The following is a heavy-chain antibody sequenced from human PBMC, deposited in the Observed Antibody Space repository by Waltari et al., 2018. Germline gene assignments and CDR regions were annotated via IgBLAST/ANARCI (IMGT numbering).Heavy chain of an antibody. D-gene: IGHD1-26*01. Sequence: EVQLVESGGGLVQPGRSLRLSCAASGFTSDDYSMHWVRQVPGKGLEWVSGLSWNSGTIYYADSVKGRFTVSRDNAKNSLYLQMNSLRPEDMALYYCAKGLYSGSYDVFDYWGQGALVTVSS. J-gene: IGHJ4*02. CDR1: GFTSDDYS. V-gene: IGHV3-9*02. CDR2: LSWNSGTI. CDR3: AKGLYSGSYDVFDY.